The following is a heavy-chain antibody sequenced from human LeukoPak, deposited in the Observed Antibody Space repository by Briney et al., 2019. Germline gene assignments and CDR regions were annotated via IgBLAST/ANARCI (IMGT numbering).Heavy chain of an antibody. Sequence: ASVKVSCKASGYTFTSYGISWVRQAPGQGLEWMGWISAYNGNTNYAQKLQGRVTMTTDTSTSTDYMELRSLRSDDTAVYYCARNPYCSSTSCYDWFDPWGQGTLVTVSS. CDR2: ISAYNGNT. V-gene: IGHV1-18*01. J-gene: IGHJ5*02. D-gene: IGHD2-2*01. CDR3: ARNPYCSSTSCYDWFDP. CDR1: GYTFTSYG.